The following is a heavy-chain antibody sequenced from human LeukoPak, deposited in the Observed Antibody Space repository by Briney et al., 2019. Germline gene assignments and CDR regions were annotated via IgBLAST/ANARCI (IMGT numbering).Heavy chain of an antibody. CDR1: GYTFTSYA. J-gene: IGHJ4*02. CDR2: IDAGNGNT. D-gene: IGHD3-22*01. V-gene: IGHV1-3*01. CDR3: ARSIVVVRYFDY. Sequence: ASVKVSCKASGYTFTSYAMHWVRQAPGQRLEWMGWIDAGNGNTKYSQKFQGRVTTTRDTSASTAYMELSSLRSEDTAVYYCARSIVVVRYFDYWGQGTLVTVSS.